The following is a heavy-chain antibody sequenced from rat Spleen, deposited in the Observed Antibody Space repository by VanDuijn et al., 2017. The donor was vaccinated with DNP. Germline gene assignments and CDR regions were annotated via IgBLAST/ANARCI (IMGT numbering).Heavy chain of an antibody. CDR1: GFTFNKYW. D-gene: IGHD1-10*01. J-gene: IGHJ2*01. Sequence: EVQLVESGGDLVQPGRSLKLSCVASGFTFNKYWMTWIRQVPGKGLEWVASITSSGGDSYYPDSVKGRFTISRDNSQSSLYLQMNSLKSEDTATYYCAREQHFYFDYWGQGVMVTVSS. V-gene: IGHV5-31*01. CDR2: ITSSGGDS. CDR3: AREQHFYFDY.